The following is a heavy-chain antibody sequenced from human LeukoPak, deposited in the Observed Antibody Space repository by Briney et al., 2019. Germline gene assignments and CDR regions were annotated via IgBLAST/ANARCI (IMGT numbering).Heavy chain of an antibody. D-gene: IGHD3-10*01. V-gene: IGHV3-21*01. CDR3: AGCYGSEDYYYHGMDV. CDR2: ISSSSSYI. J-gene: IGHJ6*04. Sequence: GGSLRLSCAASGFTFSSYSMNWVRQAPGKGLEWVSSISSSSSYIYYADSVKGRFTISRDNAKDSLYLQMTGLRAEDTAVYYCAGCYGSEDYYYHGMDVWGKGTTVTVSS. CDR1: GFTFSSYS.